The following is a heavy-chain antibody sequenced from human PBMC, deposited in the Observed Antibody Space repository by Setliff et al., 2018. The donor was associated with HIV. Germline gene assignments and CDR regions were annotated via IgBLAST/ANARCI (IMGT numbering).Heavy chain of an antibody. Sequence: SVKVSCKASGVTFSTYGITWVRQAPGQGLQWVGGIIPFLNLTHYAQQFRGRLTITADKSTTTAYMSLSSLRSEDTAMYFCARDRDDSVTGHFNRFDPWGQGTLVTVSS. CDR1: GVTFSTYG. D-gene: IGHD3-9*01. J-gene: IGHJ5*02. V-gene: IGHV1-69*10. CDR2: IIPFLNLT. CDR3: ARDRDDSVTGHFNRFDP.